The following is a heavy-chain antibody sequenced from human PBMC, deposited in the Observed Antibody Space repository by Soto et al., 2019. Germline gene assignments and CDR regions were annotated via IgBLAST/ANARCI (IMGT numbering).Heavy chain of an antibody. J-gene: IGHJ4*02. D-gene: IGHD4-4*01. CDR1: GFTFSAYW. CDR3: AKDRQYPRDYFHY. CDR2: IKHDGSEK. V-gene: IGHV3-7*03. Sequence: GGSLRLSCAASGFTFSAYWMGWVRQTPGKGLEWVANIKHDGSEKYYVDSVKGRFTISRDISRNTVFLQMDSLRAEDTAVYYCAKDRQYPRDYFHYWGQGTLVTVSS.